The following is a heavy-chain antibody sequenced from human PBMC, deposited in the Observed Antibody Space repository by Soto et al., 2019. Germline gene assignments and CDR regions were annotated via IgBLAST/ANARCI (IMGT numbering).Heavy chain of an antibody. CDR1: GFTFSSYG. D-gene: IGHD3-16*02. CDR3: AKISYDYIWGSYRTQYYFDY. Sequence: GGSLRLSCAASGFTFSSYGMHWVRQAPGKGLEWVAVISYDGSNKYYADSVKGRFTISRDNSKNTLYLQMNSLRAEDTAVYYCAKISYDYIWGSYRTQYYFDYWGQGTLVTVSS. J-gene: IGHJ4*02. CDR2: ISYDGSNK. V-gene: IGHV3-30*18.